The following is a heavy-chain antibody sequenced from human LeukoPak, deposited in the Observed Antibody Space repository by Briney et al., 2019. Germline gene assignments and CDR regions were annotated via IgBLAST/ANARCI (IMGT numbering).Heavy chain of an antibody. D-gene: IGHD2-2*01. V-gene: IGHV5-51*01. CDR2: IYPGDSDT. CDR3: ARLRYCSSTSCRRDYNWFDP. J-gene: IGHJ5*02. CDR1: GYSFTSYW. Sequence: GESLKISCKGSGYSFTSYWIGWVRQMPGKGLEWMGIIYPGDSDTRYSPSFQGQVTISADKSISTAYLQWSSLKASDTAMYYCARLRYCSSTSCRRDYNWFDPWAREPWSPSPQ.